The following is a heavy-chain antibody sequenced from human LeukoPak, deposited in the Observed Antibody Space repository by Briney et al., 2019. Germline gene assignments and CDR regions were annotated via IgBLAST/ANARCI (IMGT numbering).Heavy chain of an antibody. Sequence: PSETLSLTCTVSGGSINSSTYFWGWIRQPPGKGLEWIASVFYNGTTYYDPSLKSRVTISVDTSKDQFSLKLGSVTAADTAVYFCARLTRRGSGSGSYYSYWGQGTLVTVSS. V-gene: IGHV4-39*01. CDR3: ARLTRRGSGSGSYYSY. D-gene: IGHD3-10*01. CDR2: VFYNGTT. CDR1: GGSINSSTYF. J-gene: IGHJ4*02.